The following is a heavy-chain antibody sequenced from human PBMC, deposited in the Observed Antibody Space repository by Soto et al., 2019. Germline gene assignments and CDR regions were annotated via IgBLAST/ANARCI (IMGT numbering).Heavy chain of an antibody. J-gene: IGHJ4*02. CDR3: ARAHSTGWHYFDY. Sequence: SETLCITCTVSGGSISSYYWSWIRQPTGKGLEWIGYIYFSGSTNYIPSLKSRVTISVDNSKNTLYLHINSLKVDDTAMYYCARAHSTGWHYFDYWGPGTLVTVSS. V-gene: IGHV4-59*12. CDR2: IYFSGST. CDR1: GGSISSYY. D-gene: IGHD6-19*01.